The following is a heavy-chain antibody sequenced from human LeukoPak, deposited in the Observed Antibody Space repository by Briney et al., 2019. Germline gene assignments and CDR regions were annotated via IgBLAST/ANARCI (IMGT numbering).Heavy chain of an antibody. CDR2: IYPGDSDT. V-gene: IGHV5-51*01. CDR1: GYTFTNYW. Sequence: GESLKISCKGSGYTFTNYWIGWVRQMPGKGLEWMGIIYPGDSDTRYSPSFPGQVTISADKSINTAYLQWNSLKASDTAIYYCARRERWQPLRPYAFDLWGQGTMVAVSS. CDR3: ARRERWQPLRPYAFDL. D-gene: IGHD5-24*01. J-gene: IGHJ3*01.